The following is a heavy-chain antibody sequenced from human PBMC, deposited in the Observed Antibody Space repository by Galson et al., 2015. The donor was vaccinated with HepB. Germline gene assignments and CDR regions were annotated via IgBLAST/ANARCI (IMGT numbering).Heavy chain of an antibody. J-gene: IGHJ4*02. D-gene: IGHD1-26*01. CDR3: ARADQNSGGYFDY. V-gene: IGHV1-69*13. CDR1: GGTFSSYA. Sequence: SVKVSCKASGGTFSSYAISWVRQAPGQGLEWMGGTIPIFGTANYAQKFQGRVTITADESTSTAYMELSSLRSEDAAVYYCARADQNSGGYFDYWGQGTLVTVSS. CDR2: TIPIFGTA.